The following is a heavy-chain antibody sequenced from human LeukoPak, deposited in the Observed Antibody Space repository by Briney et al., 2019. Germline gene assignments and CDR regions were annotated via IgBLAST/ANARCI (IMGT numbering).Heavy chain of an antibody. Sequence: GGSLRLSCAASGFTFSSYWMHWVRQAPGKGLVGVSRINSDGSSTSYAESVKGRFTISRDNAKNTLYLQMNSLRAEDTAVYYCARAQYIPPFDPWGQGTLVTVSS. V-gene: IGHV3-74*01. CDR1: GFTFSSYW. J-gene: IGHJ5*02. CDR3: ARAQYIPPFDP. D-gene: IGHD6-6*01. CDR2: INSDGSST.